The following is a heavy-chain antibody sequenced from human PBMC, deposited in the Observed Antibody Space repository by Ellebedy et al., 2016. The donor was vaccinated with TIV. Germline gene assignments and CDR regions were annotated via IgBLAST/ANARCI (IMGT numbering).Heavy chain of an antibody. Sequence: MPSETLSLTCAVYGGSFSGYYWSWIRQPPGKGLEWIGEITHSGSTNYNPSLKSRVTISVDTSKNQFSLNLSSVTAADTAVYYFARGLARDYWGQGTLVTVSS. V-gene: IGHV4-34*01. CDR3: ARGLARDY. J-gene: IGHJ4*02. CDR1: GGSFSGYY. CDR2: ITHSGST.